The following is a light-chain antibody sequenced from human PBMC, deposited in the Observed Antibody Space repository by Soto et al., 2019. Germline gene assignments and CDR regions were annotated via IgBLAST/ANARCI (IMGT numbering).Light chain of an antibody. Sequence: EIVLNHSPGTLSLSPWDRATLYSSASQSVSSSNLAWYQQKRGQSPRLLIYGASSRATGIPDRFSGSGSGPDFTLTISRLEPEDFAVYFCQHYGSSPWAFGQGTKVDI. J-gene: IGKJ1*01. CDR3: QHYGSSPWA. CDR1: QSVSSSN. V-gene: IGKV3-20*01. CDR2: GAS.